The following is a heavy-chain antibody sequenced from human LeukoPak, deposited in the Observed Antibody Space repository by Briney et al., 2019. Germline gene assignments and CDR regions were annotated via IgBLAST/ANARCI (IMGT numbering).Heavy chain of an antibody. Sequence: GGSLRLSCAASGFTLSSYSMNWVRQAPGKGLEWVSSISSSSSYIYYADSVKGRFTISRDNAKNSLYLQMNSLRAEDTAVYYCARECGDSHYYYYYMDVWGKGTTVTISS. D-gene: IGHD3-22*01. CDR3: ARECGDSHYYYYYMDV. V-gene: IGHV3-21*01. J-gene: IGHJ6*03. CDR1: GFTLSSYS. CDR2: ISSSSSYI.